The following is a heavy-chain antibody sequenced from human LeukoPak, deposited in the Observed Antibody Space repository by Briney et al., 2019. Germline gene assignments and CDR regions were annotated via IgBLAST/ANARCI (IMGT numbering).Heavy chain of an antibody. V-gene: IGHV1-69*01. D-gene: IGHD6-19*01. CDR1: GGTFCSYA. CDR3: ARGEIVAVAGTTGGYYYYGMDV. CDR2: IIPIFGTA. J-gene: IGHJ6*04. Sequence: ASVKVSCKASGGTFCSYAISWVRQAAGQGLEWMGGIIPIFGTANYAQKFQGRVTITADESTSTAYMELSSLRSEDTAVYYCARGEIVAVAGTTGGYYYYGMDVWGKGTTVTASS.